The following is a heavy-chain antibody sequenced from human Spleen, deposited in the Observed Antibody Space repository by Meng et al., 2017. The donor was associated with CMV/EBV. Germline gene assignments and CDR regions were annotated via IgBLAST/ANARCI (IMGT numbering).Heavy chain of an antibody. V-gene: IGHV3-73*01. J-gene: IGHJ6*02. CDR1: GFTFSASA. CDR3: IRLATEGIGELLEYYYGMDV. Sequence: GESLKISCAASGFTFSASAMHWVRQAPGKGLEWVGRIRSKVNSYATAYAPSVRGRFTISRDDSKNMAHLQMNSLKIEDTAVYYCIRLATEGIGELLEYYYGMDVWGQGTTVTVSS. CDR2: IRSKVNSYAT. D-gene: IGHD3-10*01.